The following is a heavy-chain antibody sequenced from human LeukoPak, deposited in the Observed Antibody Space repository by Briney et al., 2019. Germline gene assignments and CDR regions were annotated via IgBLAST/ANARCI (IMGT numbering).Heavy chain of an antibody. CDR1: GGTTNSHA. D-gene: IGHD3-22*01. CDR3: ATTNDGGGYQWGDFFDF. CDR2: IIPNVGTT. V-gene: IGHV1-69*04. Sequence: ASVKVSCKASGGTTNSHAISWVRQAAGQGLEWMGRIIPNVGTTNRAQNFQDRVTLTADKSTNTAYMELTSLTPDDTAVYYCATTNDGGGYQWGDFFDFWGQGTLVTVSS. J-gene: IGHJ4*02.